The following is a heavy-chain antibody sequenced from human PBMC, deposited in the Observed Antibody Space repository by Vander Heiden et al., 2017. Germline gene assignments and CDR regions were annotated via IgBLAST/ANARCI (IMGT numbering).Heavy chain of an antibody. CDR1: GDTSSSVTSY. CDR3: ARERGDTGTWSNYFYGMDV. J-gene: IGHJ6*02. Sequence: QVQLQASGRGLVMPSQTMFLTCTLPGDTSSSVTSYWTRIRQPPGKSLEWIGYISDSGTTNYNPSLRGRLTISVDTSKSQFSLNLSSVTAADTAVYFCARERGDTGTWSNYFYGMDVWGQGTTVTVSS. CDR2: ISDSGTT. V-gene: IGHV4-31*03. D-gene: IGHD5-18*01.